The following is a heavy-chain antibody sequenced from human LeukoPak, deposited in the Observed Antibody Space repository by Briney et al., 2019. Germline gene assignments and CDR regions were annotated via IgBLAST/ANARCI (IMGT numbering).Heavy chain of an antibody. J-gene: IGHJ3*02. V-gene: IGHV1-18*01. CDR1: GYTFTSYG. CDR3: ARDRVVVVDWGNAFDI. CDR2: ISAYNGNT. D-gene: IGHD2-15*01. Sequence: ASVKVSCKASGYTFTSYGISWVRQAPGQGLEWMGWISAYNGNTNYAQKLQGRVTMTTDTSTSTAYMELRSLRSDDTAVYYCARDRVVVVDWGNAFDIWGQGTMVTVSS.